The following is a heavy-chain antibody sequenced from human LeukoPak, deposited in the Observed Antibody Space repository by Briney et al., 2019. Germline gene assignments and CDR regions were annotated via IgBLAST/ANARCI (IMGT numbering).Heavy chain of an antibody. CDR2: MNPNSGNT. CDR3: ARDVIVVVTHSDAFDI. D-gene: IGHD3-22*01. Sequence: GASVKVSCKASGYIFTSYDINWVRQATGQGLEWMGWMNPNSGNTGYAQKFQGRVTMTRNTSISTAYMELSSLRSDDTAVYYCARDVIVVVTHSDAFDIWGQGTMVTVSS. J-gene: IGHJ3*02. V-gene: IGHV1-8*01. CDR1: GYIFTSYD.